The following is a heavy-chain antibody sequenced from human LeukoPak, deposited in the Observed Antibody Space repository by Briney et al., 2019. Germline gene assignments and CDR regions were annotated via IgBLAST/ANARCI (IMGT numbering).Heavy chain of an antibody. CDR2: INHSGST. CDR1: GGSFSGYY. D-gene: IGHD1-26*01. Sequence: PSETLSLTCAVYGGSFSGYYWSWIRQPPGKGLEWIGEINHSGSTNYNPSLKSRVTISVDTSKNQFSLKLSSVTAADTAVYYCARGNTSPGVGATEIDYWGQGTLVTVSS. CDR3: ARGNTSPGVGATEIDY. V-gene: IGHV4-34*01. J-gene: IGHJ4*02.